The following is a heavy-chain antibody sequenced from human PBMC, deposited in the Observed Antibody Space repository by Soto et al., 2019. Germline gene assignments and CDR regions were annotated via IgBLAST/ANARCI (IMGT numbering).Heavy chain of an antibody. V-gene: IGHV4-39*01. J-gene: IGHJ6*02. Sequence: SETLSLTCTVSGGSISSSSYYWGWIRQPPGKGLEWIGSIYYSGSTYYNPSLKSRVTISVDTSKNQFSLKLSSVTAADTAVYYCARWAAAGTKRGAYYYYGMDVWGQGTTVTVSS. D-gene: IGHD6-13*01. CDR2: IYYSGST. CDR1: GGSISSSSYY. CDR3: ARWAAAGTKRGAYYYYGMDV.